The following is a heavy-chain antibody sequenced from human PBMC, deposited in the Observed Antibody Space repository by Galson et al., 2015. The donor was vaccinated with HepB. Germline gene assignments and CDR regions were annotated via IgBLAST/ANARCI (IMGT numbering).Heavy chain of an antibody. CDR2: IRYDGRNK. CDR3: TGDRFETNPMDVVPGTIVK. CDR1: GFTFSRYG. J-gene: IGHJ4*02. Sequence: SLRLSCAASGFTFSRYGMQWVRQAPGKGLEWVADIRYDGRNKYYADSVRGRFTISRDNSKKTLYLQMDSLGDEDTAVYYCTGDRFETNPMDVVPGTIVKWGQGTLVTVSS. V-gene: IGHV3-33*01. D-gene: IGHD1-1*01.